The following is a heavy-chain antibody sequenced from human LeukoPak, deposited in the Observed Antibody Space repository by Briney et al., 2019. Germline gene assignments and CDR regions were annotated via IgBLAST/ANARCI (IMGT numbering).Heavy chain of an antibody. CDR1: GGSISSGGYY. D-gene: IGHD2-21*01. J-gene: IGHJ3*02. V-gene: IGHV4-30-2*01. CDR3: ARDQGEPDAFDI. Sequence: SQTLSLTCTVSGGSISSGGYYWSWIRQPPGKGLEWIGYIYHSGSTYYNPSLKSRVTMSVDRSKNQFSLTLTSVTAADTAVYYCARDQGEPDAFDIWGQGTMVTVSS. CDR2: IYHSGST.